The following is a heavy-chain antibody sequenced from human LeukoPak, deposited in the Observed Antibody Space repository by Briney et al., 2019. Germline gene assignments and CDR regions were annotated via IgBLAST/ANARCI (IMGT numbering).Heavy chain of an antibody. CDR3: GRGVRTGWYRHLYY. J-gene: IGHJ4*02. CDR1: GGSISSSSYY. CDR2: IYYSGST. Sequence: SDTLSLTRTVSGGSISSSSYYWGWIRQPPGKGLEWIGRIYYSGSTYYNPSLKSRDTISLNTSKNQFSLKLSSVTAAEEAVYYCGRGVRTGWYRHLYYWGQGNLVTVTS. D-gene: IGHD6-19*01. V-gene: IGHV4-39*01.